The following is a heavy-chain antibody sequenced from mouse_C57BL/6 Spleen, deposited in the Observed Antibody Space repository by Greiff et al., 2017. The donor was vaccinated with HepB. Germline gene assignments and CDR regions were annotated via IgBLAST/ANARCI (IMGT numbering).Heavy chain of an antibody. D-gene: IGHD2-3*01. Sequence: EVHLVESGEGLVKPGGSLKLSCAASGFTFSSYAMSWVRQTPEKRLEWVAYISSGGDYIYYADTVKGRFTISRDNARNTLYLQMSSLKSEDTAMYYCTRVYDGYPYYFDYWGQGTTLTVSS. CDR2: ISSGGDYI. CDR3: TRVYDGYPYYFDY. V-gene: IGHV5-9-1*02. J-gene: IGHJ2*01. CDR1: GFTFSSYA.